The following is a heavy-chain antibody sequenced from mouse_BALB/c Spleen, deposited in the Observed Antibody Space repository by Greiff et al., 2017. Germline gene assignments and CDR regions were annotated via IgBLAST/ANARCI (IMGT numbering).Heavy chain of an antibody. Sequence: EVKLMESGAELVKPGASVKLSCTASGFNIKDTYMHWVKQRPEQGLEWIGRIDPANGNTKYDPKFQGKATITADTSSNTAYLQLSCLTSEDTAVYYCARVNDYWGQGTTLTVSS. CDR3: ARVNDY. V-gene: IGHV14-3*02. J-gene: IGHJ2*01. CDR1: GFNIKDTY. CDR2: IDPANGNT.